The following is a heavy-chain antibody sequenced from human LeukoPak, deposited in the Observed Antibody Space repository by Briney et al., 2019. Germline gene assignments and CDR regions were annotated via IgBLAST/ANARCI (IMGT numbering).Heavy chain of an antibody. V-gene: IGHV3-48*01. CDR2: IRSSDSTT. J-gene: IGHJ3*02. D-gene: IGHD5-18*01. CDR3: ARDPGYGYSGAFDI. Sequence: GGSLRLSCEVSGFTIRSYSMNWVRQAPGKGLEWISYIRSSDSTTYYADSVRGRFTISRDNAKNSLYLQMNSLRAEDTAVYYCARDPGYGYSGAFDIWGQGTMVTVSS. CDR1: GFTIRSYS.